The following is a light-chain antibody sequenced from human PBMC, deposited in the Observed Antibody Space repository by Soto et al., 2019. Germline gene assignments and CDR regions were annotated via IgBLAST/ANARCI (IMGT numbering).Light chain of an antibody. CDR2: NAS. CDR3: QQYVSYPIT. Sequence: DIQMTQSTSTLSAAVGDRGPITCRASQSISTWVAWYHQKPGKAPNLLISNASILESGVPSRFSGSGSGTEFTLTISRLQPDDFASFYCQQYVSYPITFGQGTRLEI. V-gene: IGKV1-5*01. J-gene: IGKJ5*01. CDR1: QSISTW.